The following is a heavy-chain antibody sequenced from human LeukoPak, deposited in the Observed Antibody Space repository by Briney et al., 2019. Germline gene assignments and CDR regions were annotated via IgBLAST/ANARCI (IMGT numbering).Heavy chain of an antibody. Sequence: GSLRLSCAASGFTFSSYWMHWVRQAPGKGLVWVSRIKSDGSTRYADSVKGRFTISRDNAKNTVSLQMNSLRAEGTGVYYCARAPSEIGGYYPEYFRHWSQGTLVTVSP. D-gene: IGHD3-22*01. V-gene: IGHV3-74*01. CDR1: GFTFSSYW. CDR3: ARAPSEIGGYYPEYFRH. CDR2: IKSDGST. J-gene: IGHJ1*01.